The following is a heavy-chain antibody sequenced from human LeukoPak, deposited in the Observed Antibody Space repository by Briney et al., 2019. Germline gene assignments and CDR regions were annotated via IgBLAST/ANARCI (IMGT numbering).Heavy chain of an antibody. CDR2: IYYSGST. J-gene: IGHJ4*02. CDR3: GREGSGWSYFDY. Sequence: SEALSLTCTVSGGSVSSGSYYWSWIRQPPGKGLEWIGYIYYSGSTNYNPSLKSRVTISVDTSKNQFSLKLSSVTAADTAVYYCGREGSGWSYFDYWGQGTLVTVSS. D-gene: IGHD6-19*01. V-gene: IGHV4-61*01. CDR1: GGSVSSGSYY.